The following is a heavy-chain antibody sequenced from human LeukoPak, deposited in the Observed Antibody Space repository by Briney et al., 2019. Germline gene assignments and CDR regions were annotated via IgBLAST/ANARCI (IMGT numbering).Heavy chain of an antibody. J-gene: IGHJ4*02. CDR3: ARSDFWSGYLYYFDY. D-gene: IGHD3-3*01. CDR2: IKQDGSEK. Sequence: PGGSLRLSFAASGFTFSDYYMSWIRQAPGKGLEWVANIKQDGSEKYYVDSVKGRFTISRDNAKNSLYLQMNSLRAEDTAVYYCARSDFWSGYLYYFDYWGQGTLVTVSS. CDR1: GFTFSDYY. V-gene: IGHV3-7*01.